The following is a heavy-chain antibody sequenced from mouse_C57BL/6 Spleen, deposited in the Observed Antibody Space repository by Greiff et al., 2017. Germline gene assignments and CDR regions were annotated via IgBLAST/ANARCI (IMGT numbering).Heavy chain of an antibody. CDR2: IYPGDGDT. CDR1: GYAFSSSW. CDR3: ARSDYSNSSFGW. J-gene: IGHJ3*02. V-gene: IGHV1-82*01. D-gene: IGHD2-5*01. Sequence: VQLQQSGPELVKPGASVKISCKASGYAFSSSWMNWVKQRPGEGLEWIGRIYPGDGDTNYNGKFKGKATLTADKSSSTAYMQLSSLTSEDSAVYFCARSDYSNSSFGWWGQGTLVTVSA.